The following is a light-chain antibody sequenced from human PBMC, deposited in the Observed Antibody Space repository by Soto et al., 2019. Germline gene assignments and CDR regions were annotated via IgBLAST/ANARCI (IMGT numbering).Light chain of an antibody. Sequence: EIVLTQSPGTLSLSPGERATLSCRASQSFTTRSLAWYQQKPGLAPRLLISGASNRAAGISDRFSGSGSGTDFTLTISRLEPEDFAVYYCQQYDSSPRTFGQGTKVDIK. CDR3: QQYDSSPRT. CDR2: GAS. V-gene: IGKV3-20*01. J-gene: IGKJ1*01. CDR1: QSFTTRS.